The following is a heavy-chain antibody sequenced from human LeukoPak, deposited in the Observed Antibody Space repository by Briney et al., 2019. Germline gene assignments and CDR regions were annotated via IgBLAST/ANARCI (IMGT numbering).Heavy chain of an antibody. V-gene: IGHV3-66*01. Sequence: PGGSLRLSCAASGFTVSSNYMSWVRQAPGKGLEWVSVIYSGGSTYYADSVKGRFTISRDNSKNTLYLQMNSLRAEDTAVYYCARVQSYSSGWTGPLDYWGQGTLVTVSS. CDR2: IYSGGST. J-gene: IGHJ4*02. CDR3: ARVQSYSSGWTGPLDY. CDR1: GFTVSSNY. D-gene: IGHD6-19*01.